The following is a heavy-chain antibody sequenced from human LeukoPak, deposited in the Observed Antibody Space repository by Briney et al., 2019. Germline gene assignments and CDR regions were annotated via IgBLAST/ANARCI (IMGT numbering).Heavy chain of an antibody. CDR2: IYYSGST. D-gene: IGHD1-26*01. J-gene: IGHJ4*02. V-gene: IGHV4-59*01. CDR1: GGSISSYY. Sequence: PSETLSLTCTVSGGSISSYYWNWIRQPPGKGLEWIGNIYYSGSTNYNPSLKSRVTILVDTSKNQFSLKLSSVTAADTAVYYCAREDPSGSYDYWGQGTLVTVSS. CDR3: AREDPSGSYDY.